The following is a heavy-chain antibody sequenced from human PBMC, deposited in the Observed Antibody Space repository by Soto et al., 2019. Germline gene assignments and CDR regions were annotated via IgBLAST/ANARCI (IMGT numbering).Heavy chain of an antibody. V-gene: IGHV3-64D*08. J-gene: IGHJ3*02. CDR3: VKWLSGSYLMAGDAFDI. D-gene: IGHD1-26*01. CDR2: ISSNGGST. CDR1: GFTFSSYA. Sequence: GGSLRLSCSASGFTFSSYAMLWVRQAPGKGLEYVSAISSNGGSTYYAGSVKGRFTISRDNSKNTLYLQMSSLRAEDTAVYYCVKWLSGSYLMAGDAFDIWGQGTMVTVSS.